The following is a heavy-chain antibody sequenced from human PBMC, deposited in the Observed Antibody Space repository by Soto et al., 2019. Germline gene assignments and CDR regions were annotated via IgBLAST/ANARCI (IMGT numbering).Heavy chain of an antibody. J-gene: IGHJ4*02. CDR3: TSNVAPGY. CDR1: GFPFSNYY. V-gene: IGHV3-11*01. D-gene: IGHD2-21*01. Sequence: QVHLVESGGALVKPGGSLRLSCAASGFPFSNYYMSWVRQAPGKGLEWVAYISTSGTSIYYEDSVRGRFIISRDNANNSLFLQMSRLRAEDTAVYYCTSNVAPGYCGQGTLVTVSS. CDR2: ISTSGTSI.